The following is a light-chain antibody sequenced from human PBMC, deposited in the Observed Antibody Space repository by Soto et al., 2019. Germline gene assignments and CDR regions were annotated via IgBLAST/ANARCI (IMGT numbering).Light chain of an antibody. Sequence: DIQMTQSPSSLPASVGDRVTITFRASQSISMYLNWYQKKPGKAPKVLMYAASNLQSGVPSRFSGSGSGTDFTLTISSLQPEDFATYYCQQSYSTPITFGQGTRLEIK. J-gene: IGKJ5*01. CDR1: QSISMY. V-gene: IGKV1-39*01. CDR2: AAS. CDR3: QQSYSTPIT.